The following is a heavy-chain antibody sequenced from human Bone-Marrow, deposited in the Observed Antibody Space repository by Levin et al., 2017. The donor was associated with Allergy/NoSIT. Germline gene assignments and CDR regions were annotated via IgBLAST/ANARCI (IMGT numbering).Heavy chain of an antibody. CDR1: GGSISSSSHY. Sequence: SETLSLTCTVSGGSISSSSHYWDWIRQPPGKGLEWIGNIYYTGNSYYNPSLEGRVAMSVDTSKNQFSLKLTSVTAADTAVYYCARQRGRGVEVAGDPPDGHDPFDIWGQGTMVTVSS. CDR3: ARQRGRGVEVAGDPPDGHDPFDI. V-gene: IGHV4-39*01. D-gene: IGHD6-19*01. J-gene: IGHJ3*02. CDR2: IYYTGNS.